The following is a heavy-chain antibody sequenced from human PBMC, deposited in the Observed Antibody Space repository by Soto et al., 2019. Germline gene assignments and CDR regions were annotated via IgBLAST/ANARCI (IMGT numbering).Heavy chain of an antibody. D-gene: IGHD5-12*01. V-gene: IGHV4-59*01. Sequence: SETLSLTCTVSGGSISSYYWSWIRQPPGKGLEWIGYIYYSGSTNYNPSLKSRVTISLDTSKNQFSLKLSSVTAADTAVYYCARVQRDIVATIDYFDYWGQGTLVTVSS. CDR1: GGSISSYY. CDR3: ARVQRDIVATIDYFDY. J-gene: IGHJ4*02. CDR2: IYYSGST.